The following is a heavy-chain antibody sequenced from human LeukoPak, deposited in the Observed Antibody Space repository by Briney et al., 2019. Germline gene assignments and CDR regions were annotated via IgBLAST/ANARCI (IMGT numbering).Heavy chain of an antibody. CDR2: ISWNSGSI. J-gene: IGHJ4*02. Sequence: SLRLSCAASGFTFDDYAMHWVRPAPGKGLEWVSGISWNSGSIGYADSVKGRFTISRDNSKNTLYLQMNSLRAEDTAVYYCAKHGVYGSGSSLHFDYWGQGTLVTVSS. CDR1: GFTFDDYA. CDR3: AKHGVYGSGSSLHFDY. D-gene: IGHD3-10*01. V-gene: IGHV3-9*01.